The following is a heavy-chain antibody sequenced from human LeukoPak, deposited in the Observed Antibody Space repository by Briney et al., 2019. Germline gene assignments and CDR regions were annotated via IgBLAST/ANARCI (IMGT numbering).Heavy chain of an antibody. J-gene: IGHJ4*02. V-gene: IGHV4-39*01. D-gene: IGHD6-25*01. Sequence: PSETLSLTCTVSGGSLSFISSCTYYWGWIRQAPGKGLEWIGSLSYGESSHYNPSLKSRATLSVDTSNNQFSLKLTSVTAADAAVYFRARQLPTAAADTRGYFDYWGQGTVVTVSS. CDR2: LSYGESS. CDR3: ARQLPTAAADTRGYFDY. CDR1: GGSLSFISSCTYY.